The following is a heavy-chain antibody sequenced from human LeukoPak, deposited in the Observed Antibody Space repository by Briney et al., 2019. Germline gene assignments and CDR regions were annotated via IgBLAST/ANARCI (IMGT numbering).Heavy chain of an antibody. Sequence: SVKVSCKASGGTFSSYAISWVRQAPGQGLEWMGGITPIFGTANYAQKFQGRVTITTDESTSTAYMELSSLRSEDTAVYYCASCYASSDYYYYMDVWGKGTTVTVSS. CDR2: ITPIFGTA. V-gene: IGHV1-69*05. J-gene: IGHJ6*03. CDR3: ASCYASSDYYYYMDV. D-gene: IGHD2-2*01. CDR1: GGTFSSYA.